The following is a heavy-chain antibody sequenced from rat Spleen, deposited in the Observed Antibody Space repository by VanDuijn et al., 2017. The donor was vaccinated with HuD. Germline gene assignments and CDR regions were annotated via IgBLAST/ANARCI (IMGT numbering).Heavy chain of an antibody. CDR1: GFTFSDYG. CDR2: ISTGGGST. V-gene: IGHV5S13*01. Sequence: EVQLVESGGGLVQPGRSLKLSCESSGFTFSDYGMAWVRQAPKKGLEWVATISTGGGSTYYRDSVKGRFTISRDNAKSTLYLQMNSLRSEDTATYYCAVAGYGYWGQGVVVTVSS. J-gene: IGHJ2*01. CDR3: AVAGYGY. D-gene: IGHD4-3*01.